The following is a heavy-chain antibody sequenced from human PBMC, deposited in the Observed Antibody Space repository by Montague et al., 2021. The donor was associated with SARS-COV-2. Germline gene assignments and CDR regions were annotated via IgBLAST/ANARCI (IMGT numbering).Heavy chain of an antibody. V-gene: IGHV3-30*04. D-gene: IGHD5-12*01. CDR1: GFTFSSYA. CDR3: ASLSGEATTSYYYYGMDV. J-gene: IGHJ6*02. Sequence: SLRLSCAASGFTFSSYAMHWVRQAPGKGLEWVAVLSYDGSNKYYSDSVKGRSTISRDNSKNTLYLQMNSLRAEDTAVYYCASLSGEATTSYYYYGMDVWGQGTTVTVSS. CDR2: LSYDGSNK.